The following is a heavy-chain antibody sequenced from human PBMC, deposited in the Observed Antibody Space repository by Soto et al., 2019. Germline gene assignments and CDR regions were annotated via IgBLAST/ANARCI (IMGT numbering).Heavy chain of an antibody. CDR1: GFTFSSYG. CDR2: ISYDGSNK. J-gene: IGHJ4*02. V-gene: IGHV3-30*18. CDR3: AKEETPVVTPGLHYFDY. D-gene: IGHD2-21*02. Sequence: QVQLVESGGGVVQPGRSLRLSCAASGFTFSSYGMHWVRQAPGKGLEWVAVISYDGSNKYYADSVKGRFTISRDNSKNTLYLQMNSLRAEDTAVYYCAKEETPVVTPGLHYFDYWGQGTLVTVSS.